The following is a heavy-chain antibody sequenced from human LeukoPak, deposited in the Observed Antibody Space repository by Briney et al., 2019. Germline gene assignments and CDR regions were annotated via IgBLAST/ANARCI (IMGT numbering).Heavy chain of an antibody. D-gene: IGHD3-10*01. Sequence: ASVRVSCRASGYTFTGYYLHWVRQAPGQGFEWMGWVNPKTGDTKYAQNFQGRVTMTRDTSISTAYMELSRLRSDDTAVYYCARDGGSGSYYYYGMDVWGQGTTVTVSS. CDR2: VNPKTGDT. V-gene: IGHV1-2*02. J-gene: IGHJ6*02. CDR3: ARDGGSGSYYYYGMDV. CDR1: GYTFTGYY.